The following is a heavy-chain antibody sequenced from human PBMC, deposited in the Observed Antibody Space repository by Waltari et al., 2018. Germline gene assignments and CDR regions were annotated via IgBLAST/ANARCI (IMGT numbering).Heavy chain of an antibody. CDR1: VGSISSSSYY. CDR2: IYYRGIT. Sequence: QLQLQESGPGLVKPSETLSLTCTVSVGSISSSSYYWGWIRQPPGKGLEWIGSIYYRGITYYNPSLKSRVTISVDTSKNQFSLKLSSVTAADTAVYYCARWRGSGFDYWGQGTLVTVSS. CDR3: ARWRGSGFDY. V-gene: IGHV4-39*07. D-gene: IGHD1-26*01. J-gene: IGHJ4*02.